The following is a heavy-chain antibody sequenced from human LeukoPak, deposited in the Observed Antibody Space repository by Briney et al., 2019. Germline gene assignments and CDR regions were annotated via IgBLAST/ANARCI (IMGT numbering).Heavy chain of an antibody. Sequence: SETLSLTCTVSGGSISSNKGYWGWIRQPPGKGLEWIGSIYYSGSTYYNPSLKSRVTISVDTSKNQFSLKLSSVTAADTAVYYCARHYWVGSGSYEPLRYWGQGTLVTVSS. CDR1: GGSISSNKGY. CDR3: ARHYWVGSGSYEPLRY. D-gene: IGHD3-10*01. J-gene: IGHJ4*02. V-gene: IGHV4-39*01. CDR2: IYYSGST.